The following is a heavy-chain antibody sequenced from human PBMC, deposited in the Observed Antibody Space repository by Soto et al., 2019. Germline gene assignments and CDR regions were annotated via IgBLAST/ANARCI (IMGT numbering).Heavy chain of an antibody. CDR2: IWYDGTKK. Sequence: QVQLVESGGGVVQSGRSLTLSCAASGFSLRTYGMQWVRRAPGKGLEWVAFIWYDGTKKFYANSVKGRSTISKDNSNNILYLQMSGLRAEDTAVYYCARGVVTAVAGSVNWFDPWGQGTLVTVSS. D-gene: IGHD6-19*01. V-gene: IGHV3-33*01. CDR3: ARGVVTAVAGSVNWFDP. J-gene: IGHJ5*02. CDR1: GFSLRTYG.